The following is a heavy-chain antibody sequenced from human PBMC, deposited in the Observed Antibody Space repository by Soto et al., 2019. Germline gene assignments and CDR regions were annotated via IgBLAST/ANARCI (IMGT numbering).Heavy chain of an antibody. CDR2: IYYSGST. J-gene: IGHJ4*02. CDR1: GGSISSSSYY. V-gene: IGHV4-39*01. Sequence: QLQLQESGPGLVKPSETLSLTCTVSGGSISSSSYYWGWIRQPPGKGLEWIGSIYYSGSTYYNPSLKSRVTISVDTSKNQFSLKLSSVTAADTAVYYCARHPVTHFGGYPPFDYWGQGTLVTVSS. D-gene: IGHD5-12*01. CDR3: ARHPVTHFGGYPPFDY.